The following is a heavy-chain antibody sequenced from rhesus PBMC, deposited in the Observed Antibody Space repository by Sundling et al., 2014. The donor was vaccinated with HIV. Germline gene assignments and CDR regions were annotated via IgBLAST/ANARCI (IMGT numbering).Heavy chain of an antibody. CDR3: ARDEGSNFWFVEYLDF. D-gene: IGHD4-29*01. V-gene: IGHV1-138*01. J-gene: IGHJ1*01. CDR1: GYTFTDYY. CDR2: INPKTGDT. Sequence: QVQLVQSGPEVKKPGSSVKVSCKASGYTFTDYYIHWVRQAPGQGLEWMGEINPKTGDTNYAQKFQGRVTMTRDTSTNTAYMELNSLTSEDTAVYYCARDEGSNFWFVEYLDFWGQGALVTVSS.